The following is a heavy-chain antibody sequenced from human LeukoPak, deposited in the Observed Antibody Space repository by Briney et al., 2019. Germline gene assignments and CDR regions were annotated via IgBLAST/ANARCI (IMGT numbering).Heavy chain of an antibody. CDR3: ASPGGRRSFDFYDY. V-gene: IGHV1-2*02. D-gene: IGHD3-9*01. J-gene: IGHJ4*02. Sequence: ASVKVSCRASGYTFTGYYMHWVRQAPGQGLEWMGWMNPNSGGTNYAQKFQGRVTMTRDTSISTAYMELSRLRSDDTAVYYCASPGGRRSFDFYDYWGQGTLVTVSS. CDR1: GYTFTGYY. CDR2: MNPNSGGT.